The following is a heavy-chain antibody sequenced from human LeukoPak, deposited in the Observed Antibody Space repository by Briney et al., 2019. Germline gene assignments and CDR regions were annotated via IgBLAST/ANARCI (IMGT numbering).Heavy chain of an antibody. Sequence: GGSLRLSCAASGFTFSSYGMSWVRQAPGKGLEWVSAITSTSANTFYADSVKGRFTISRDNSKNTLYLQMNSLRAEDTAVYYCAKGVAWGAGYYYMDVWGKGTTVSFSS. CDR3: AKGVAWGAGYYYMDV. CDR1: GFTFSSYG. J-gene: IGHJ6*03. V-gene: IGHV3-23*01. D-gene: IGHD2-15*01. CDR2: ITSTSANT.